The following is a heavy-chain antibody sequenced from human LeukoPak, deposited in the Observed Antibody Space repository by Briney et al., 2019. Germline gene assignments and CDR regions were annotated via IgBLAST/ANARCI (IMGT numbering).Heavy chain of an antibody. CDR1: GYTFTTYP. Sequence: ASVTVSFTASGYTFTTYPINWVRRAPGQGLEWMGIINPSGGSTSYAQRFQGRVTMTRDTSTSTVYMELSSLRSENTAVYYCARDQISDYDFWLDPWGQGTLVTVSS. CDR2: INPSGGST. D-gene: IGHD3-3*01. J-gene: IGHJ5*02. CDR3: ARDQISDYDFWLDP. V-gene: IGHV1-46*01.